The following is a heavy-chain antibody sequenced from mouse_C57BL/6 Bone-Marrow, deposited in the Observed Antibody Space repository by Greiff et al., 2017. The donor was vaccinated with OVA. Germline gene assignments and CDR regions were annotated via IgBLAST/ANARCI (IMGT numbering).Heavy chain of an antibody. D-gene: IGHD1-1*01. CDR1: GYTFTSYG. J-gene: IGHJ2*01. CDR2: IYPRSGNT. V-gene: IGHV1-81*01. Sequence: VQLQESGAELARPGASVKLSCKASGYTFTSYGISWVKQRTGQGLEWIGEIYPRSGNTYYNEKFKGKATLTADKSSSTAYMELRSLTSEDSAVYFCANPIYYYGSSSYFDYWGQGTTLTVSS. CDR3: ANPIYYYGSSSYFDY.